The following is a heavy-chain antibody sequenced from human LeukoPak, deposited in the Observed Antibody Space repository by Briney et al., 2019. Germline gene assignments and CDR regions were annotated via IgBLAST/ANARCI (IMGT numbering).Heavy chain of an antibody. V-gene: IGHV1-69*13. CDR1: GGTFSSYA. CDR2: IIPIFGTA. J-gene: IGHJ4*02. D-gene: IGHD3-16*01. Sequence: SVKVSCKASGGTFSSYAISWVRQAPGQGLEWMGGIIPIFGTANYAQKFQGRVTITADESTSTAYMELSSLRSEDTAVYYCASGFDAGAMREDYWGQGTLVTVSS. CDR3: ASGFDAGAMREDY.